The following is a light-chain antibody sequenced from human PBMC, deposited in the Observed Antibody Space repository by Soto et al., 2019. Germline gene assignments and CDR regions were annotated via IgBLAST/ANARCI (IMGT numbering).Light chain of an antibody. CDR3: QQYNSYPWT. V-gene: IGKV1-5*01. CDR1: QSISGW. J-gene: IGKJ1*01. CDR2: DVS. Sequence: GDRVAITCQISQSISGWLAWYQQKPGKAPKLLIYDVSSLESGVPSRFSGSGSGTEFTLAISSLQPDDFATYYCQQYNSYPWTFGQGTKVDI.